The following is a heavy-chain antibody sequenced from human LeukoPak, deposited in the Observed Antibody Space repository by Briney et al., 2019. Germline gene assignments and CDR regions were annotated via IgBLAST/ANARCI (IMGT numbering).Heavy chain of an antibody. J-gene: IGHJ4*02. Sequence: GGSLRLSCAASGFTVSSHWMNWVRQAPGKGLEWVSHINQDGSENYYADYAKGSFTISRDNAKNSLYLHMNGLRAEDTDVYYCVRDSYRAFEYWGLGALVTVSS. D-gene: IGHD1-14*01. V-gene: IGHV3-7*01. CDR1: GFTVSSHW. CDR2: INQDGSEN. CDR3: VRDSYRAFEY.